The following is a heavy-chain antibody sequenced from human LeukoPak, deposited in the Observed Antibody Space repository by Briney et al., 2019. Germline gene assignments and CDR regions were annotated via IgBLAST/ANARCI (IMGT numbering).Heavy chain of an antibody. CDR3: ARFDSSGADAFDI. Sequence: PSETLSLTCTASGGSISSYYWSWIRQPPGKGLEWIGYIYYSGSTNYNPSLKSRVTISVDTSKNQFSLKLSSVTAADTAVYYCARFDSSGADAFDIWGQGTMVTVSS. CDR1: GGSISSYY. CDR2: IYYSGST. J-gene: IGHJ3*02. V-gene: IGHV4-59*01. D-gene: IGHD6-19*01.